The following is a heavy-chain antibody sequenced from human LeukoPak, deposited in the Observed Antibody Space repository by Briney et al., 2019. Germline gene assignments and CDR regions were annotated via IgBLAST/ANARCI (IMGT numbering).Heavy chain of an antibody. CDR1: GGSITNTNY. Sequence: SGTLSLTCGVSGGSITNTNYWTWARQPPGKGLEWIGEVNLQGSTNYNPSLMGRVAISVDTSENHISLQLTSVTAADTAVYYWAREGGPYRPLDYSGQGTLVTVSS. V-gene: IGHV4-4*02. CDR3: AREGGPYRPLDY. J-gene: IGHJ4*02. CDR2: VNLQGST.